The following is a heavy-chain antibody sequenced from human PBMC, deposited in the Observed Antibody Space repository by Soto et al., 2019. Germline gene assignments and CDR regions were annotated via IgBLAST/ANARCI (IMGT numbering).Heavy chain of an antibody. Sequence: SVKVSCKASGCTFSSYAISWVRQAPGQGLEWMGGIIPIFGTANYAQKFHGRVTITADESTSTAYMELSSLRSEDTAVYYCARASSGWYSFAYWGQGTLVPVSS. CDR3: ARASSGWYSFAY. CDR2: IIPIFGTA. V-gene: IGHV1-69*13. CDR1: GCTFSSYA. D-gene: IGHD6-19*01. J-gene: IGHJ4*02.